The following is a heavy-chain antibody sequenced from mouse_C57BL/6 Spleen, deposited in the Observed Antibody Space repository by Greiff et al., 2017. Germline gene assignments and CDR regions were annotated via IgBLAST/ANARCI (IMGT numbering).Heavy chain of an antibody. J-gene: IGHJ4*01. CDR3: ARRSYGTTGAMDY. CDR1: GFTFSDYY. CDR2: ISNGGGST. V-gene: IGHV5-12*01. Sequence: EVKLQESGGGLVQPGGSLKLSCAASGFTFSDYYMYWVRQTPEKRLEWVAYISNGGGSTYYPDTVKGRFTISRDNAKNTLYLQMSRLKSEDTAMYYCARRSYGTTGAMDYWGQGTSVTVSS. D-gene: IGHD2-1*01.